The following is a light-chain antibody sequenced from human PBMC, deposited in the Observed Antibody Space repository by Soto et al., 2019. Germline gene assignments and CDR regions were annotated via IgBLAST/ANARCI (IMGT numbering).Light chain of an antibody. Sequence: EIVLTQSPATLSLSPGERATLSCRASQSVSSYLAWYQQKPGQAPRLLIYDASNRATAIPARFSGSGSGTDFTLTISSPEPEDFAVYYCQQRSNWPPTFGGGTKVEIK. V-gene: IGKV3-11*01. J-gene: IGKJ4*01. CDR3: QQRSNWPPT. CDR2: DAS. CDR1: QSVSSY.